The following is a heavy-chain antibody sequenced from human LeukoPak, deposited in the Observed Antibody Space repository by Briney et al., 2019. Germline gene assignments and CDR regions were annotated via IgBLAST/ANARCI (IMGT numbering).Heavy chain of an antibody. J-gene: IGHJ4*02. V-gene: IGHV1-18*01. CDR3: ARGGLLRYSSRWTPFDY. CDR1: GYTFTSYG. Sequence: ASVKVSCKASGYTFTSYGISWVRQAPGQGLEWMGWISAYNGDTNYAQKLQGRVTMTTDTSTSTAYMELRSLRSDDTAVYYCARGGLLRYSSRWTPFDYWGQGTLVTVSS. CDR2: ISAYNGDT. D-gene: IGHD6-13*01.